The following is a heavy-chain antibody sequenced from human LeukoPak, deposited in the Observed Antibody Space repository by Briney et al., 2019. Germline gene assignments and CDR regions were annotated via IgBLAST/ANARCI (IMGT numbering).Heavy chain of an antibody. CDR3: ARLLSPAIDY. V-gene: IGHV1-46*01. D-gene: IGHD3-10*01. CDR1: GYTFTSYY. CDR2: INPSGGST. J-gene: IGHJ4*02. Sequence: ASVKVSCKASGYTFTSYYMHWVRQAPGQGLEWMGIINPSGGSTSYAQKFQGRVTMTRDMSTSTDYMELSRLRSDDTAVYYRARLLSPAIDYWGQGTLVTVSS.